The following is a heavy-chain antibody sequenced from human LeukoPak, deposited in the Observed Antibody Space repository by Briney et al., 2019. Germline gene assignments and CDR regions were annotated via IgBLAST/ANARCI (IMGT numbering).Heavy chain of an antibody. D-gene: IGHD4-17*01. Sequence: ASVKVSCKVSGYTFTDYYMHWVQQAPGKGLEWMGLVDPEDGETIYAEKFQGRVTITTDTSTDTAYMELSSLRSEDTAVYYCATTVSGYYKPNWFDPWGQGTLVTVSS. CDR2: VDPEDGET. CDR1: GYTFTDYY. CDR3: ATTVSGYYKPNWFDP. V-gene: IGHV1-69-2*01. J-gene: IGHJ5*02.